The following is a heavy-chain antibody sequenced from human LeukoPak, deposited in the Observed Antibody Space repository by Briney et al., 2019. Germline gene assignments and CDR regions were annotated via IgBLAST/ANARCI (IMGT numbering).Heavy chain of an antibody. CDR2: IIPIFGTA. CDR3: ARLAAEGRQQLVNFYYYYYMDV. J-gene: IGHJ6*03. CDR1: GGTFSSYA. Sequence: ASVKVSCKASGGTFSSYAISWVRQAPGQGLEWMGGIIPIFGTANYAQKFQGRVTITADKSTSTAYMELSSLRSEDTAVYYCARLAAEGRQQLVNFYYYYYMDVWGKGTTVTVSS. D-gene: IGHD6-13*01. V-gene: IGHV1-69*06.